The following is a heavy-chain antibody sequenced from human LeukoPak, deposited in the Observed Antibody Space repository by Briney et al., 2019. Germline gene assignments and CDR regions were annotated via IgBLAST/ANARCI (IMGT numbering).Heavy chain of an antibody. CDR2: INPRTGST. Sequence: GASVKVSCKASGYTFTSYYIFWVRQAPGQGLEWMGIINPRTGSTSYSQKFQGRVTMTRDMSTSTVYMELSSLRSEDTAVYYCARSRLWSPRDAFDIWAQGTMVTVSS. D-gene: IGHD3-16*01. CDR3: ARSRLWSPRDAFDI. V-gene: IGHV1-46*01. J-gene: IGHJ3*02. CDR1: GYTFTSYY.